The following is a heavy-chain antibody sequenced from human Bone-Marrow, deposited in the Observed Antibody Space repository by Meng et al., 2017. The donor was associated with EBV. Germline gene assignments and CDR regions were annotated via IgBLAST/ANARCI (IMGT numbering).Heavy chain of an antibody. V-gene: IGHV3-33*03. Sequence: QGQLVASGGGVVQPGRSLRLSCTASGFTFSSYGMHWVRQAPGKGLEWVSFISHEGSKKYYADFVKGRFTISRDNSKNTLYLQMNNLRAEDTAVYYCAKDCFGDKDSWGQGTLVTVSS. D-gene: IGHD2-21*01. CDR3: AKDCFGDKDS. J-gene: IGHJ4*02. CDR2: ISHEGSKK. CDR1: GFTFSSYG.